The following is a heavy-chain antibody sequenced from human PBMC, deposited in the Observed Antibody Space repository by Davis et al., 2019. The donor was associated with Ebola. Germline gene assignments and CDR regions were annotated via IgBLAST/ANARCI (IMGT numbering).Heavy chain of an antibody. D-gene: IGHD3-3*01. Sequence: PGGSLRLSCAASGFTFSSYGMHWVRQAPGKGLEWVAVISYDGSNKYYADSVKGRFTISRDNAKNSLYLQMNSLRAEDTAVYYRARVLRFLEWFRYYYYYYGMDVWGQGTTVTVSS. CDR1: GFTFSSYG. J-gene: IGHJ6*02. CDR2: ISYDGSNK. CDR3: ARVLRFLEWFRYYYYYYGMDV. V-gene: IGHV3-30*03.